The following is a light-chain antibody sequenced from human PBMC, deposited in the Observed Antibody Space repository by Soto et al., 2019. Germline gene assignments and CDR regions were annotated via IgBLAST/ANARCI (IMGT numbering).Light chain of an antibody. CDR1: LRGFSSSKNRNH. V-gene: IGKV4-1*01. J-gene: IGKJ4*01. CDR3: QQYFRTPLT. Sequence: DTLITHSPASLAMSLGERATINCKYDLRGFSSSKNRNHLAWYQQRPGQPPKLLIYWATTRESGVPDRFSGSGSGTDFTLTVSSLQAEDFAVYYCQQYFRTPLTFGEGTKVDIK. CDR2: WAT.